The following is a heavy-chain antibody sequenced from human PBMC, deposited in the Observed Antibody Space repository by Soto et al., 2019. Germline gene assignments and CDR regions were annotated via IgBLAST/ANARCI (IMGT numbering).Heavy chain of an antibody. V-gene: IGHV1-58*01. CDR3: ATDWGFGGDCPLDC. J-gene: IGHJ4*02. Sequence: QVQLVQSGPEVKKPGTSVKVSCKASEFTFTTATVQWVRQARGQSLEWIGWIVVGSGHTNYAEKFQDRTTITRDVSTDTAYMELTNLRSDETAAYYCATDWGFGGDCPLDCWGQGTLVTVSS. CDR1: EFTFTTAT. D-gene: IGHD2-21*02. CDR2: IVVGSGHT.